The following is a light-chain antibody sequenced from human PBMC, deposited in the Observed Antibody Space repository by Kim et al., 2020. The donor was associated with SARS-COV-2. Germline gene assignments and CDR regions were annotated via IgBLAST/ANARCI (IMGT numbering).Light chain of an antibody. Sequence: QSVLTQPPSASGSPGQTVTISCSGSRSNIASNTVEWYQQVPGTAPKLLISTNNQRRSGVPDRFSASKSDTSASLAISGLQAEDEADYYCCISYASTTYVFGTGTKVTVL. J-gene: IGLJ1*01. CDR1: RSNIASNT. CDR3: CISYASTTYV. V-gene: IGLV1-44*01. CDR2: TNN.